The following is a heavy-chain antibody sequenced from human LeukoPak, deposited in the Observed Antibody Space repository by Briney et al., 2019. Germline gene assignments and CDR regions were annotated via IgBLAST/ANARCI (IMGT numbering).Heavy chain of an antibody. V-gene: IGHV4-59*01. Sequence: SETLSLTCTVSGGSISSYYWSWIRQPPGKGLEWIGYIYYSGSTNYNPSLKSRVTISVDTSKNQFSLKLSSVTAADTAVYYCARGATEGFNYYYYYMDVWGKGTTVTVSS. CDR2: IYYSGST. CDR1: GGSISSYY. CDR3: ARGATEGFNYYYYYMDV. J-gene: IGHJ6*03.